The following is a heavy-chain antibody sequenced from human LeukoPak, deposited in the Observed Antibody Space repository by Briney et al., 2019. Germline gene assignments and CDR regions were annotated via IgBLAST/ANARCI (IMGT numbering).Heavy chain of an antibody. Sequence: GGSLRLSCAASGFTFSSYAMHWVRQAPGKGLEWVAVISYDGSNKYYADSVKGRFTISRDNSKNTLYLQMNSLRAEDTAVYYCAREMIIIAVADYFDYWGQGTLVTVSS. CDR3: AREMIIIAVADYFDY. CDR2: ISYDGSNK. V-gene: IGHV3-30*04. D-gene: IGHD6-19*01. CDR1: GFTFSSYA. J-gene: IGHJ4*02.